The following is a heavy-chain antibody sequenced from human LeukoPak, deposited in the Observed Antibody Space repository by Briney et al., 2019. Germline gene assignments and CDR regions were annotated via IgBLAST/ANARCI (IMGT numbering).Heavy chain of an antibody. CDR2: ISGSGGST. CDR3: ARDHFEPGVILDY. CDR1: GFTFSSYA. Sequence: GGSLRLSCAASGFTFSSYAMSWVRQAPGKGLEWVSAISGSGGSTHYADSVKGRFTISRDNSKNTLYLQMNSLRAEDTAVYYCARDHFEPGVILDYWGQGNLVTVSS. J-gene: IGHJ4*02. D-gene: IGHD3-9*01. V-gene: IGHV3-23*01.